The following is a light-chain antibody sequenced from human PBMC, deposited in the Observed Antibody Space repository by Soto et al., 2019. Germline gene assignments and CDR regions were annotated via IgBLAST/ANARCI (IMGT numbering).Light chain of an antibody. CDR2: WAS. Sequence: DIVMTQSPDSLAVSLGERATINCKSSQSVLYSSNNNNYLAWYQQKPGQPPKLLIYWASIRESGVPDRFSGSGSGTNFTHTISSLQAEDVAVYYCQQYYSTPWTFGQGTKVEIK. CDR3: QQYYSTPWT. J-gene: IGKJ1*01. V-gene: IGKV4-1*01. CDR1: QSVLYSSNNNNY.